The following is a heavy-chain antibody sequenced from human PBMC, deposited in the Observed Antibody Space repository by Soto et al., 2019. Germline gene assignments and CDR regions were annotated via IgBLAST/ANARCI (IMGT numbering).Heavy chain of an antibody. J-gene: IGHJ6*02. D-gene: IGHD3-10*01. Sequence: EVQLVESGGGLVQPGGSLRLSCAASGFTFSDYSINWVRQAPGKGLEWGSYISSSSINIYYADSVKGRFTVSRDNAKNSLSLQVNSLRDEDTAVYYCARGSPGGYGMDVWGQGTTVTVSS. CDR3: ARGSPGGYGMDV. CDR1: GFTFSDYS. CDR2: ISSSSINI. V-gene: IGHV3-48*02.